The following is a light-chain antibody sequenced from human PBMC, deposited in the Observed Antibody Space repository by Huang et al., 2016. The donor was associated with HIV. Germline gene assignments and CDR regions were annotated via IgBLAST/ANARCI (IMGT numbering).Light chain of an antibody. CDR1: QSFHIN. CDR2: GAS. Sequence: IVMTQSPDTVSVSPGERATLSCRASQSFHINLAWYQQKPGQAPRLLIYGASSRATCIPGRFSGSASGTEFTLTISSLQSEDSALYYCQQYNNWPPAFGQGTKVEIK. J-gene: IGKJ1*01. CDR3: QQYNNWPPA. V-gene: IGKV3-15*01.